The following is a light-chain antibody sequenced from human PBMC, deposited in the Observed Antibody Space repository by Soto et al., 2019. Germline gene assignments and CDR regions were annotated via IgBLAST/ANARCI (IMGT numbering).Light chain of an antibody. V-gene: IGKV3-15*01. J-gene: IGKJ5*01. CDR1: QSVGSD. Sequence: ETVMTQSPATLSLSAGDRATLSCRASQSVGSDLAWYQQKRGQAPRLLIYGASTRATGIPARFSGSASGTEFTLTIRGLQSEDLAVYYCQRYKNWPPITVGKGTRLEIK. CDR3: QRYKNWPPIT. CDR2: GAS.